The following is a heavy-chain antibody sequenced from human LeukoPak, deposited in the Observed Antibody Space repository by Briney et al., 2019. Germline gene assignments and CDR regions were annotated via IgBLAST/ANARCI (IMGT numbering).Heavy chain of an antibody. J-gene: IGHJ4*02. CDR3: ARGPPYIVVVTAIGFFDY. D-gene: IGHD2-21*02. CDR2: INHSGST. CDR1: GGSINSADSY. Sequence: SQTLSLTCTVSGGSINSADSYWSWIRQPPGTGLEWIGEINHSGSTNYNPSLKSRVTISVDTSKNQFSLKLISVTAADTAVYYCARGPPYIVVVTAIGFFDYWGQGTLVTVSS. V-gene: IGHV4-30-4*08.